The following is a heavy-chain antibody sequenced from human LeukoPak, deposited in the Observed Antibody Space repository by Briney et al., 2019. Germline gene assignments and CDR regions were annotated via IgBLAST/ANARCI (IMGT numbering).Heavy chain of an antibody. CDR1: GFTVISNH. V-gene: IGHV3-53*01. D-gene: IGHD1-1*01. CDR3: ARGPAGYN. CDR2: IYRGGST. Sequence: GGSLILSCAASGFTVISNHMSWVRQAPGKGLEWVSFIYRGGSTDYADSVKGRFTISRDNSKNTLYLQMNSVRAEDTAVYHCARGPAGYNWGQGTLVTVSS. J-gene: IGHJ4*02.